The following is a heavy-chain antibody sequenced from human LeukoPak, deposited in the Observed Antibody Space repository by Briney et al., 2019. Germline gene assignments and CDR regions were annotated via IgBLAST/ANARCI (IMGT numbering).Heavy chain of an antibody. J-gene: IGHJ5*02. CDR1: GGTFSSYA. Sequence: SVKVSCKASGGTFSSYAISWVRQAPGQGLEWMGGIIPIFGTANYAQKFQGRVTITADESTSTAYMELRSLRSDDTAVYYCAREEGYSSSWYNWFDPWGQGTLVTVSS. D-gene: IGHD6-13*01. V-gene: IGHV1-69*13. CDR3: AREEGYSSSWYNWFDP. CDR2: IIPIFGTA.